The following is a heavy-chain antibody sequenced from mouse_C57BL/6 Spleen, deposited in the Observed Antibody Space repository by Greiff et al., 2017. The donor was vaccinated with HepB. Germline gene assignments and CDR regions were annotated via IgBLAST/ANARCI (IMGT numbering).Heavy chain of an antibody. Sequence: DVKLVESGGDLVKPGGSLKLSCAASGFTFSSYGMSWVRQTPDKRLEWVATISSGGSYTYYPDSVKGRFTISRDNAKNTLYLQMSNLKSEDTAMYYCARQGYSNYFDYWGQGTTLTVSS. V-gene: IGHV5-6*02. CDR2: ISSGGSYT. CDR3: ARQGYSNYFDY. CDR1: GFTFSSYG. D-gene: IGHD2-5*01. J-gene: IGHJ2*01.